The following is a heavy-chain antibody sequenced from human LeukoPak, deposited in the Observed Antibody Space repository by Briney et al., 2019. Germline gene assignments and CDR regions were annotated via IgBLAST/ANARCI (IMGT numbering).Heavy chain of an antibody. J-gene: IGHJ4*02. CDR3: AKDIRITMVRGDLY. Sequence: QTGGSLRLSCAASGFTFSSYGMHWVRQAPGKGLEWVAFIRYDGSNKYYADPVKGRFTISRDNSKNTLYLQMNSLRAEDTAVYYCAKDIRITMVRGDLYWGQGTLVTVSS. CDR1: GFTFSSYG. V-gene: IGHV3-30*02. CDR2: IRYDGSNK. D-gene: IGHD3-10*01.